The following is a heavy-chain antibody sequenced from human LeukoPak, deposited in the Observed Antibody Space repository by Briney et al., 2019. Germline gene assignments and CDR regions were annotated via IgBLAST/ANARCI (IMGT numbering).Heavy chain of an antibody. Sequence: GESLRLSYTGSGFTFGDYVMTWFRQAPGKGLEWEGLIRSRASGGTTQYAASVKGRFTISRDDSKSIAYLQMNSLKTEDTAVYYCTRDPTQYYYGSGSYYWYFDYWGQGTLVTVSS. J-gene: IGHJ4*02. CDR1: GFTFGDYV. CDR2: IRSRASGGTT. V-gene: IGHV3-49*03. D-gene: IGHD3-10*01. CDR3: TRDPTQYYYGSGSYYWYFDY.